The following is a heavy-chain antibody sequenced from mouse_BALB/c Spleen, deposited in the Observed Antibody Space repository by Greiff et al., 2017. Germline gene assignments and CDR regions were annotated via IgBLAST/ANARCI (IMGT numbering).Heavy chain of an antibody. CDR1: GYSITSDYA. V-gene: IGHV3-2*02. J-gene: IGHJ2*01. CDR2: ISYSGST. CDR3: ARARKVFDY. Sequence: VQLQQSGPGLVKPSQSLSLTCTVTGYSITSDYAWNWIRQFPGNKLEWMGYISYSGSTSYNPSLKSRISITRDTSKNQFFLQLNSVTTEDTATYYCARARKVFDYWGQGTTLTVSS.